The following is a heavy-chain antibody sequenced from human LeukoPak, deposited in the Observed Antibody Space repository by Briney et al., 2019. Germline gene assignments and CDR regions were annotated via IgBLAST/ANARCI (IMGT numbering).Heavy chain of an antibody. D-gene: IGHD2-21*02. CDR3: AREGVTRIHGKRANWFDP. CDR2: IIPIFGTA. Sequence: GASVKVSCKASGGTFSSYAISWVRQAPGQGLEWMGGIIPIFGTANYAQKFQGRVTITADESTSTAYMELSSLRSEDTAVYYCAREGVTRIHGKRANWFDPWGQGTLVTVSS. CDR1: GGTFSSYA. J-gene: IGHJ5*02. V-gene: IGHV1-69*13.